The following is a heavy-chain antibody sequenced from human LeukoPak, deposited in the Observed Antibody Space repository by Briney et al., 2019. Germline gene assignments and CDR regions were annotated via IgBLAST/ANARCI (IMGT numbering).Heavy chain of an antibody. D-gene: IGHD3-3*01. J-gene: IGHJ6*03. CDR1: GYTFTSYA. Sequence: GASVKVSCKASGYTFTSYAMNWVRQAPGQGLEWMGWINTNTGNPTYAQGFTGRFVFSLDTSVSTAYLQISSLKAEDTAVYYCAREGYYDFWSGYPYYYYYYYMDVWGKGTTVTVSS. CDR3: AREGYYDFWSGYPYYYYYYYMDV. CDR2: INTNTGNP. V-gene: IGHV7-4-1*02.